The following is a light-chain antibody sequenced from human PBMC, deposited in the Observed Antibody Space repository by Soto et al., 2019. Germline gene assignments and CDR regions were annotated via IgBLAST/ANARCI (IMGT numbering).Light chain of an antibody. J-gene: IGLJ1*01. CDR2: DVN. CDR1: NREVGAYSF. CDR3: CSYAGAYRYV. V-gene: IGLV2-11*01. Sequence: QSLLTQARLVSGTPGQSITICCTGSNREVGAYSFAAWYQQHPGAAPKLLIHDVNKRPDGVPDRFSASKTGNTASLIISGLQAEDEADYFCCSYAGAYRYVFGSGTNVTVL.